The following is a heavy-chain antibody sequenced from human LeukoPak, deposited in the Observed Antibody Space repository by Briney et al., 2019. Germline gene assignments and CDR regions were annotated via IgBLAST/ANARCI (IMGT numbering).Heavy chain of an antibody. J-gene: IGHJ4*02. D-gene: IGHD2-2*01. CDR1: RFTFSAYS. Sequence: GGSLRLSCTASRFTFSAYSMSWVRQAPGKGLEWVSSICGSGDTTYYTGSVKGRFTISRDNSKNVLYLQMSSLRAEDTAVYYCAKSQRNDQQVVQRIDYWGQGTLVTVSS. CDR2: ICGSGDTT. V-gene: IGHV3-23*01. CDR3: AKSQRNDQQVVQRIDY.